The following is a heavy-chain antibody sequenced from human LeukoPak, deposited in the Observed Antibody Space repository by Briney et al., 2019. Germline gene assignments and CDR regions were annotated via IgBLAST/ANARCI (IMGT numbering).Heavy chain of an antibody. D-gene: IGHD4-23*01. J-gene: IGHJ4*02. Sequence: GGSLRLSCAASGFTFSSYGMHWVRQSPGKGLEWVAVIWYDGSNKYYADSVKGRFTISRDNSKSTLYLQMNSLRAEDTAVYYCARLLGWSLDYWGQRTLVTVSS. CDR1: GFTFSSYG. V-gene: IGHV3-33*01. CDR3: ARLLGWSLDY. CDR2: IWYDGSNK.